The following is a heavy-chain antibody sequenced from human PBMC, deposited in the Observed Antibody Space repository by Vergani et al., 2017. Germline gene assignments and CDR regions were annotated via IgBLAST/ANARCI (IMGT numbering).Heavy chain of an antibody. CDR3: AKQYFVAGNYLFDD. CDR1: EFTFSNYA. CDR2: ISGSGVSA. V-gene: IGHV3-23*01. J-gene: IGHJ4*02. Sequence: VQLLESGGGVVQPGGSLRLTCAASEFTFSNYAMNWVRQAPGKGLEWVSGISGSGVSAYYTDSVKGRFTISRDNSKNMLFLQMNNLRTEDTAIYYCAKQYFVAGNYLFDDWVQGTLVTVSS. D-gene: IGHD3-9*01.